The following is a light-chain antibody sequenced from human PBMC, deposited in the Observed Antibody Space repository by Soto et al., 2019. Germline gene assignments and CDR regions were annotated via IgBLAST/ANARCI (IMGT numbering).Light chain of an antibody. CDR1: QSVSID. CDR2: GAS. Sequence: EIVLTQSPGTLSLSPGERATLSCRASQSVSIDLAWYQQKPGQAPRLLIYGASSRATGIPDRFSGSGSGTDFTLTISRLEPEDFVVYYCQQYGSPPQTFGQGTKVDIK. V-gene: IGKV3-20*01. J-gene: IGKJ1*01. CDR3: QQYGSPPQT.